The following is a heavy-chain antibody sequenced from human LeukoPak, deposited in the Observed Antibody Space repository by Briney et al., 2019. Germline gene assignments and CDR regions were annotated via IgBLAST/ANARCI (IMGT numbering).Heavy chain of an antibody. D-gene: IGHD3-16*01. CDR3: ARDYVGDNWFDP. CDR2: ISPNSGGT. J-gene: IGHJ5*02. V-gene: IGHV1-2*02. Sequence: ASVKVSSKASGYTFTDYYMHWVRQAPGQGLEWMGWISPNSGGTNYAQKFQGRVTMTRDTSISTAYMELSRLRSDDTAVYYCARDYVGDNWFDPWGQGTLVTVSS. CDR1: GYTFTDYY.